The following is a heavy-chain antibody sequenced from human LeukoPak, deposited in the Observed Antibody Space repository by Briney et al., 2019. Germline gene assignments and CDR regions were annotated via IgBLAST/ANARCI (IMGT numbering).Heavy chain of an antibody. J-gene: IGHJ4*02. CDR2: SRNKAKSYTT. CDR1: GFTFSDHF. CDR3: VRVGSVAGSDYLDY. V-gene: IGHV3-72*01. Sequence: GGSLRLSCVVSGFTFSDHFLDWVRQAPGKGLEWVGRSRNKAKSYTTEYAASVKGRFTISRDDSQTSLYLQMNSLKTEDTAVYYCVRVGSVAGSDYLDYWGQGTLVTVSS. D-gene: IGHD6-19*01.